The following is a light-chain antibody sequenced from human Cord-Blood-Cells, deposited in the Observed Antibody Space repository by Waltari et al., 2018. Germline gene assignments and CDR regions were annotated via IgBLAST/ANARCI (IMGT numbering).Light chain of an antibody. Sequence: QSPSASASLGASVKLTCTLSSGHSSYAIAWHQQQPEKGPRYLMKLNSDGSHSKGDGIPDRFSGSSSGAERYLTISSLQSEDEADYYCQTWGTGIRVFGGGTKLTVL. J-gene: IGLJ3*02. V-gene: IGLV4-69*01. CDR1: SGHSSYA. CDR2: LNSDGSH. CDR3: QTWGTGIRV.